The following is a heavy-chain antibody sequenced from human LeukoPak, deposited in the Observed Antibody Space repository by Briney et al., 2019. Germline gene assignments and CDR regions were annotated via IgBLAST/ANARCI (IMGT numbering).Heavy chain of an antibody. Sequence: GASVKVSCKASGYTFTSYDINWVRQATGQGLEWMGWMNPNSGNTNYAQKFQGRVTMTRNTSISTAYMELSSLRSEDTAVYYCARAGGSYYGYNWFDPWGQGTLVTVSS. D-gene: IGHD1-26*01. V-gene: IGHV1-8*01. CDR3: ARAGGSYYGYNWFDP. J-gene: IGHJ5*02. CDR1: GYTFTSYD. CDR2: MNPNSGNT.